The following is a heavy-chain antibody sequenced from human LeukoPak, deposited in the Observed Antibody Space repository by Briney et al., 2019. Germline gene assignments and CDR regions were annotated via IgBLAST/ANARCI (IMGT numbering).Heavy chain of an antibody. Sequence: PGGSLRLSCAASGFTFSSYGMHWVRQAPGKGLEWVAFIRYDGSNKYYADSVKGRSTISRDNSKNTLYLQMNSLRAEDTAVYYCAKDLRGNSRSSHDYWGQGTLVTVSS. CDR1: GFTFSSYG. CDR3: AKDLRGNSRSSHDY. V-gene: IGHV3-30*02. CDR2: IRYDGSNK. J-gene: IGHJ4*02. D-gene: IGHD4-23*01.